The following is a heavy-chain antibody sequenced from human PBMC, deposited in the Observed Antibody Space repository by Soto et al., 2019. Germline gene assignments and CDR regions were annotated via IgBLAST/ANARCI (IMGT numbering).Heavy chain of an antibody. CDR1: GYSFTIYW. Sequence: GESLKISCKGSGYSFTIYWIGWVRQRPGKGLEWMGIIYPGGSDTRYSPSFQGQVTISADKSISTAYLQWSSLKASDTAMYYCARHGPRVYYDNSDYYYYGMDVWGQGTTVTVSS. D-gene: IGHD3-22*01. CDR2: IYPGGSDT. V-gene: IGHV5-51*01. J-gene: IGHJ6*02. CDR3: ARHGPRVYYDNSDYYYYGMDV.